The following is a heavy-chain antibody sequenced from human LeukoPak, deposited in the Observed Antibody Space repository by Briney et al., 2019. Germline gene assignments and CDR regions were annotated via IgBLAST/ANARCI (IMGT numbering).Heavy chain of an antibody. D-gene: IGHD5-12*01. CDR2: IRTKDFGATT. CDR3: TRLAGSGHDRFDF. CDR1: GFTFGDYA. J-gene: IGHJ4*02. V-gene: IGHV3-49*04. Sequence: GGSLRLSRSASGFTFGDYAMGWVRQAPGKGLEWLGFIRTKDFGATTQYPASVKGRFSISRDDSKRVVYLQMNSLNIEDTAVFYCTRLAGSGHDRFDFWGQGTLVTVSP.